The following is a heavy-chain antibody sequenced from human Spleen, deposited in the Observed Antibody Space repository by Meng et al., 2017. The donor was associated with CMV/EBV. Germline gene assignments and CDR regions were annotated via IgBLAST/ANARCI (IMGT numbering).Heavy chain of an antibody. CDR3: ARDRTYCGGDCYFRNFFDP. D-gene: IGHD2-21*01. V-gene: IGHV3-21*01. CDR2: ISMTSRYI. CDR1: FNTYS. J-gene: IGHJ5*02. Sequence: FNTYSMNWVRQAPGKGLEWVASISMTSRYILYADSVKGRATISRDNTENLLHLEMNSLRAEDTAVYYCARDRTYCGGDCYFRNFFDPWGHGTLVTVSS.